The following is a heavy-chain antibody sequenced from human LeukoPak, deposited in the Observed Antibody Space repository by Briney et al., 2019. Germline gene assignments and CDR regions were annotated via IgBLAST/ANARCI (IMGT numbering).Heavy chain of an antibody. J-gene: IGHJ4*02. CDR2: IYYSGST. V-gene: IGHV4-59*08. CDR3: ARHGLSAGTGFDY. CDR1: GGSISSYY. D-gene: IGHD6-13*01. Sequence: SETLSLTCTVSGGSISSYYWSWIRQPPGKGLEWIGYIYYSGSTNYNPSLKSRVTISVDTSKNQFSLKLSSVTAADTAVYYCARHGLSAGTGFDYWGQGTLVTVSS.